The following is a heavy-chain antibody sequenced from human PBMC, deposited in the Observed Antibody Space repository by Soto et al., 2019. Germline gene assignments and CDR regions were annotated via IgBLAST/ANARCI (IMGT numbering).Heavy chain of an antibody. CDR3: ARDLTISSTDGPLDP. V-gene: IGHV4-59*01. Sequence: SETLSLTCTVSGGSMSRYYWTWIRQPPGKGLEWIGNIHYTGSTNYNPSLKSRVTILLGTSTSQFSLKVSSVTAADTAVYYCARDLTISSTDGPLDPWGQGTLVTVSS. CDR2: IHYTGST. CDR1: GGSMSRYY. J-gene: IGHJ5*01.